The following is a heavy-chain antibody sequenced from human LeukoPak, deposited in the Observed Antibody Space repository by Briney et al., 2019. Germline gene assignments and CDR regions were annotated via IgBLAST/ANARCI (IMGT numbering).Heavy chain of an antibody. CDR2: IKQDGSEK. V-gene: IGHV3-7*01. J-gene: IGHJ4*02. CDR3: ARDLYDFWSGYSVSDY. Sequence: GGSLRLSCAASGVTFSSYWMSWVRQAPGKGLEWVANIKQDGSEKYYVDSVKGRFTISRDNAKNSLYLQMNSLRAEDTAVYYCARDLYDFWSGYSVSDYWGQGTLVTVSS. D-gene: IGHD3-3*01. CDR1: GVTFSSYW.